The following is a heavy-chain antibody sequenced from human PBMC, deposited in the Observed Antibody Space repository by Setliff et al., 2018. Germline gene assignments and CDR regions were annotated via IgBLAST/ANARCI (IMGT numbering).Heavy chain of an antibody. Sequence: SETLSLTCTVSGGSINSGTHFWGWIRQPPGKGLEWIGRIHYSGNTYYNASLKSRVIISVDTAQNQFSLSLSSVTAADTAVYYCARTGTYRYFDYWGQGTLVTVSS. J-gene: IGHJ4*02. CDR2: IHYSGNT. CDR1: GGSINSGTHF. CDR3: ARTGTYRYFDY. D-gene: IGHD1-1*01. V-gene: IGHV4-39*01.